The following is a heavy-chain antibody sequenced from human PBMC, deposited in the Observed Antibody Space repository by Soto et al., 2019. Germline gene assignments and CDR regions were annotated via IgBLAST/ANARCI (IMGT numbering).Heavy chain of an antibody. CDR2: IKPTGGST. Sequence: QVQLVQSGAEVKKPGASVKVSCKASGYTFTSYYMHWVRQAPGQGLEWMGMIKPTGGSTRYAQKFQGRVTMTRDTSTSTVYMELSSLTSEDTAVYYCARTFSDGLPSDYWGQGTLVTVSS. CDR3: ARTFSDGLPSDY. V-gene: IGHV1-46*01. CDR1: GYTFTSYY. D-gene: IGHD6-25*01. J-gene: IGHJ4*02.